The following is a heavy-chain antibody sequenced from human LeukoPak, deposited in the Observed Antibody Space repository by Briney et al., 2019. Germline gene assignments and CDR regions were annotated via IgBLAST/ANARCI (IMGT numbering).Heavy chain of an antibody. V-gene: IGHV4-59*08. CDR2: VYYSGST. Sequence: SETLSLTCTVSGDSISRYYWGWIRQPPGKGLEWIGYVYYSGSTQYNPSLDSRVTISVATSKKQFSLRLTSVTAADTAVYYCARSGYAFGADAFDIWGQGAMVAVPS. J-gene: IGHJ3*02. CDR3: ARSGYAFGADAFDI. CDR1: GDSISRYY. D-gene: IGHD3-16*01.